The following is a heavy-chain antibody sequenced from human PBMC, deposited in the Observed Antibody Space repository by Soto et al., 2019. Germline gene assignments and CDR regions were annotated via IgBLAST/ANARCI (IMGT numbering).Heavy chain of an antibody. CDR3: ARISGYSYGLPPYFAY. CDR2: IYYSGST. V-gene: IGHV4-61*01. CDR1: GGSVSSGSYY. J-gene: IGHJ4*02. Sequence: QVQLQESGPGLVKPSETLSLTCTVSGGSVSSGSYYWSWIRQPPGKGLEWIGYIYYSGSTNYNPSRKSRVTISVDTSKNQFSLKLSSVTAADTAVYYCARISGYSYGLPPYFAYWGQGTLVTVSS. D-gene: IGHD5-18*01.